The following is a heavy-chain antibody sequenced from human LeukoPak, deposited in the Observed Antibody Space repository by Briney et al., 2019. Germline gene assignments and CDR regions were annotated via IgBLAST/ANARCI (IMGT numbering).Heavy chain of an antibody. D-gene: IGHD2-2*01. CDR1: GFTFSSYA. J-gene: IGHJ4*02. Sequence: GGSLRLSCAASGFTFSSYAMSWVRQAPGKGLEWVSAISGSGGSTYYADSVKGRFTISRDNSKNTLYLQMNSLRAEDTAAYYCAKPLVVVPVALFDYWGQGTLVTVSS. CDR2: ISGSGGST. V-gene: IGHV3-23*01. CDR3: AKPLVVVPVALFDY.